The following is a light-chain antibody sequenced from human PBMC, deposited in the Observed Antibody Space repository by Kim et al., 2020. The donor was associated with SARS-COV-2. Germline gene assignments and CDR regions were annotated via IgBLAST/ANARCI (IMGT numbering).Light chain of an antibody. Sequence: QPVLTQSPSASASLGASVKLTCTLSSGHSSYAIAWHQQQPEKGPRYLMKLNSDGSHSKGDGIPDRFSGSGSGAERYLTISSLQSEDEADYYCQTWGTGIHVVFGGGTQLTVL. CDR3: QTWGTGIHVV. CDR1: SGHSSYA. CDR2: LNSDGSH. J-gene: IGLJ2*01. V-gene: IGLV4-69*01.